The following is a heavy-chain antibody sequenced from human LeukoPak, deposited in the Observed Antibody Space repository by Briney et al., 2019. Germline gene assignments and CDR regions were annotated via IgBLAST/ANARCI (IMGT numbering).Heavy chain of an antibody. J-gene: IGHJ6*02. CDR1: GFTFSSYA. CDR2: ISGSGGST. V-gene: IGHV3-23*01. CDR3: ANNPMGWFGEFPYYYYGMDV. Sequence: GGSLRLSCAASGFTFSSYAMSWVRQAPGKGLEWVSAISGSGGSTYYADSVKGRFTISRDNSKNTLYLQMNSLRAEDTAVYYCANNPMGWFGEFPYYYYGMDVWGQGTTVTVSS. D-gene: IGHD3-10*01.